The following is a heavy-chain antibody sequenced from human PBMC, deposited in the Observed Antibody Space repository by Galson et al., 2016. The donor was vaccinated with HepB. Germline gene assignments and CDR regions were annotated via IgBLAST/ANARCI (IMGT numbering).Heavy chain of an antibody. D-gene: IGHD4-23*01. Sequence: SLRLSCAASGFIFSSYGMHWVRQAPGKGLEWVAVIWNDGSNPYYVDSAKGRFTISRDNSKNTLYLQMNSLRAEDTAVYYCAREGMTTVAMLDYRGQGTLVTVAS. J-gene: IGHJ4*02. CDR1: GFIFSSYG. CDR2: IWNDGSNP. CDR3: AREGMTTVAMLDY. V-gene: IGHV3-33*01.